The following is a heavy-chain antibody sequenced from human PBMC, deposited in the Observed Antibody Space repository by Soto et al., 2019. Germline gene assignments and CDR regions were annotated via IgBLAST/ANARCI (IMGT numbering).Heavy chain of an antibody. V-gene: IGHV1-69*13. Sequence: SVKVSCKASGGTFSSYAISWVRQAPGQGLEWMGGIIPIFGTANYAQKFQGRVTITADESTSTAYMELRSLRSEDTAVYYCARTYYYDSSGYYYGDYWGQGTLVTVS. D-gene: IGHD3-22*01. CDR1: GGTFSSYA. CDR3: ARTYYYDSSGYYYGDY. CDR2: IIPIFGTA. J-gene: IGHJ4*02.